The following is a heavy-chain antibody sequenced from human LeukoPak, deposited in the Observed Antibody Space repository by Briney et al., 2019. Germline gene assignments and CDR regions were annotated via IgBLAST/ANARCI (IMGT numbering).Heavy chain of an antibody. CDR1: GYTFTGYY. J-gene: IGHJ5*02. Sequence: ASVKVSCKASGYTFTGYYMHWVRQAPGQGLEWMGRINPNSGGTNYAQKFQGRVTMTRDTSISTAYMELSRLRSDDTAVYYCARKLLWFGELSPWGQGTLVTVSS. V-gene: IGHV1-2*06. D-gene: IGHD3-10*01. CDR2: INPNSGGT. CDR3: ARKLLWFGELSP.